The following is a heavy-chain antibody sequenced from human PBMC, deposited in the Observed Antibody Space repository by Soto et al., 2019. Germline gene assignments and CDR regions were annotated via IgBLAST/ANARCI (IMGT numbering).Heavy chain of an antibody. CDR3: EREFPYYVSSDSYLDY. D-gene: IGHD3-16*01. CDR2: TYYRSRWYN. CDR1: GDSVSGNSAA. Sequence: SQTLSLTCAISGDSVSGNSAAWNWIRQSPSRGLEWLGRTYYRSRWYNDYAVSVKSRITVTPDTSKNQFSLHLNSVTPEDTAVYYCEREFPYYVSSDSYLDYCRKGALVTVSS. V-gene: IGHV6-1*01. J-gene: IGHJ4*02.